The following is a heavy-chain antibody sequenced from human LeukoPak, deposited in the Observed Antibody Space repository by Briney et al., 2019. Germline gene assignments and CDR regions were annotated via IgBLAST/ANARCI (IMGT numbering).Heavy chain of an antibody. Sequence: SVKVSCKASGGTFTSYAISWVRQAPGQGLEWMGGIIPIFGTTNYAQKFQDRVTITADKSTSTAYMEMSSLRSEDTAVYYCARVVGLTGYSSSWYSGYYYYMDVWGKGTTVTVSS. CDR2: IIPIFGTT. V-gene: IGHV1-69*06. J-gene: IGHJ6*03. D-gene: IGHD6-13*01. CDR1: GGTFTSYA. CDR3: ARVVGLTGYSSSWYSGYYYYMDV.